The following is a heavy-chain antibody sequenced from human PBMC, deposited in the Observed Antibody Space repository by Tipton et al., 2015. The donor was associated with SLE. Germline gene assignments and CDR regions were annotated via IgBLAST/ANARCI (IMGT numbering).Heavy chain of an antibody. J-gene: IGHJ4*02. V-gene: IGHV3-9*01. CDR1: GFNFDEYA. Sequence: SLRLSCTASGFNFDEYAMHWVRQTPERGLEWVSGISWKSGTIVYAGSVKGRFTIPRDDAKNSLYLQMNSLRTADTALYYCAKAAGEFSMSSRAFDYWGQGTLVTVSS. D-gene: IGHD3-3*02. CDR3: AKAAGEFSMSSRAFDY. CDR2: ISWKSGTI.